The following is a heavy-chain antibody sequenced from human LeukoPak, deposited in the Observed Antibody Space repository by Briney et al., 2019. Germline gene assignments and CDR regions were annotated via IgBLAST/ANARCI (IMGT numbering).Heavy chain of an antibody. D-gene: IGHD2-15*01. CDR3: ASRTTYCSGGSCYSGAFDI. Sequence: GGSLRLSCAASGFTFDDYGMSWVRQAPGKGLEWVSGINWNGGSTGYADSVKGRFTISRDNAKNSLYLQMNSLRAEDTALYYCASRTTYCSGGSCYSGAFDIWGQGTMVTVSS. CDR1: GFTFDDYG. CDR2: INWNGGST. V-gene: IGHV3-20*04. J-gene: IGHJ3*02.